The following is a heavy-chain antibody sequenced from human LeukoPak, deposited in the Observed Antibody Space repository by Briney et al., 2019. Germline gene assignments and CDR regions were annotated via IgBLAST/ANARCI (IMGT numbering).Heavy chain of an antibody. CDR1: GGTFSSYA. V-gene: IGHV1-69*05. CDR3: ASRYCSGGSCYSWDYFDY. Sequence: SVKVSCKASGGTFSSYAISWVRQAPGQGREWMGRIIPIFGTANYAQKFQGRVTITTDESTSTAYMELSSLRSEDTAVYYCASRYCSGGSCYSWDYFDYWGQGTLVTVSS. J-gene: IGHJ4*02. CDR2: IIPIFGTA. D-gene: IGHD2-15*01.